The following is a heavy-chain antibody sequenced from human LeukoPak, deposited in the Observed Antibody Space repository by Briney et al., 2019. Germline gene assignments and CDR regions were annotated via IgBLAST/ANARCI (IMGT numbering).Heavy chain of an antibody. CDR3: ARLIGDRTIYDY. Sequence: PGRSLRLSCAASGFTLSSYWMHWVRQAPGKGLEWVASINQGGGDTYYVESVKGRFTISRDNAMNSFFLQMNSLRAEDTAVYYCARLIGDRTIYDYWGQGTLVTVSS. D-gene: IGHD6-6*01. V-gene: IGHV3-7*01. CDR2: INQGGGDT. CDR1: GFTLSSYW. J-gene: IGHJ4*02.